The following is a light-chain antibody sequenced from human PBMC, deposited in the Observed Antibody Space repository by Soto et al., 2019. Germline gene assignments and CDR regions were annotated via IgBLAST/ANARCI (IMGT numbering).Light chain of an antibody. J-gene: IGLJ2*01. CDR3: SSYAGSNNVI. Sequence: QSVLTQPPSASGSPGQSVTISCTGTSSDVGGYNYVSWYQQHPGKAPKLMIYEVSERPSGVPDRFSGSKSGNTASLTVSGLQAEDEADYYCSSYAGSNNVIFGGGPKLTVL. V-gene: IGLV2-8*01. CDR2: EVS. CDR1: SSDVGGYNY.